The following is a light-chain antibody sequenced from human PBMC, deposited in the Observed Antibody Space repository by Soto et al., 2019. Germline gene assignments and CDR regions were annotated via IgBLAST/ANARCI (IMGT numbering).Light chain of an antibody. Sequence: QSALTQPASVSGSPGQSITISCTGTSSDVGGYNYVSWYQQHPGKAPKLMVYDVSYRPSGISNRFSASKSRNTASLTISGLQAEDEADYYCTSYTTSSTRVFGTGTKLTVL. J-gene: IGLJ1*01. CDR2: DVS. V-gene: IGLV2-14*03. CDR3: TSYTTSSTRV. CDR1: SSDVGGYNY.